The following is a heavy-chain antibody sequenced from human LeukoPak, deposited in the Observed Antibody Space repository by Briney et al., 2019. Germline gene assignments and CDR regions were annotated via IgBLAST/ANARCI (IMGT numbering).Heavy chain of an antibody. D-gene: IGHD3-10*01. CDR1: GFTFSDFW. CDR2: ISTNGRST. Sequence: GGSPRLSCAASGFTFSDFWMHWVRQAPGKGPVWVSRISTNGRSTSYADSVKGRFTISRDNAKSTLYLQMNSLRAEDTAVYYCTRDIIRRGQGTLVTVSP. J-gene: IGHJ4*02. V-gene: IGHV3-74*01. CDR3: TRDIIR.